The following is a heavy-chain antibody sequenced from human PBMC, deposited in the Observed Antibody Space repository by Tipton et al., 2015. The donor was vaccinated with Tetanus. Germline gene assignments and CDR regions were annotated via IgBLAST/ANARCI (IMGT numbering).Heavy chain of an antibody. CDR2: IRQGGSEK. CDR1: GFTFSSYW. CDR3: AKSEARLGTSSSLD. D-gene: IGHD6-6*01. Sequence: SLRLSCAASGFTFSSYWMSWVRQAPGKGLEWVANIRQGGSEKHYVDSVKGRFTISRDDAKNSLYLQMNSLRADDTAVYFCAKSEARLGTSSSLDWGQGTLVTVSS. V-gene: IGHV3-7*03. J-gene: IGHJ4*02.